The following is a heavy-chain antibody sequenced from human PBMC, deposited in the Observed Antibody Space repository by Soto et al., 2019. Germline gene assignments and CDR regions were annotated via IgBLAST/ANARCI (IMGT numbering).Heavy chain of an antibody. CDR3: ARQIYDSDTGPNFQYYFDS. V-gene: IGHV5-10-1*01. CDR1: GYSFAGYW. CDR2: IDPSDSQT. D-gene: IGHD3-22*01. Sequence: GESLKISCKGSGYSFAGYWITWVRQKPGKGLEWMGRIDPSDSQTYYSPSFRGHVTISATKSITTVFLQWGSLRASDTAMYYCARQIYDSDTGPNFQYYFDSWSQGTPVTVSS. J-gene: IGHJ4*02.